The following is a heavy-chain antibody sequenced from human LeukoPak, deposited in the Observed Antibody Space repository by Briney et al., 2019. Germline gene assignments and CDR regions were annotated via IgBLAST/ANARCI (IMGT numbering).Heavy chain of an antibody. D-gene: IGHD3-16*01. V-gene: IGHV1-8*03. Sequence: ASVKVSCKATGYTFTSYDINWVRQDTGQGLEWMGWMNPNSGNTGYAQKFQGRVTITRNTSISTAYMELSSLRSEDTAVYYCARVGDSSVFDIWGQGTTVTVSS. CDR1: GYTFTSYD. CDR2: MNPNSGNT. J-gene: IGHJ3*02. CDR3: ARVGDSSVFDI.